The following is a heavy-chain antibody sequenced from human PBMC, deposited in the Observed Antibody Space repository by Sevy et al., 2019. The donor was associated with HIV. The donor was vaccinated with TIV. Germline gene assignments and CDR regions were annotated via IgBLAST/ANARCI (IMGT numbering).Heavy chain of an antibody. V-gene: IGHV3-7*01. CDR2: MKQDGREE. CDR3: VREGLGGYSYSLDY. CDR1: GFSFRIYW. Sequence: GALRLSCSALGFSFRIYWIELVRQAPGKGLGLGATMKQDGREEDYVDSVKGRLTISRDNAKNSLFLQMNSLSAEDTAVYYCVREGLGGYSYSLDYWGHGTLVTVSS. J-gene: IGHJ4*01. D-gene: IGHD5-18*01.